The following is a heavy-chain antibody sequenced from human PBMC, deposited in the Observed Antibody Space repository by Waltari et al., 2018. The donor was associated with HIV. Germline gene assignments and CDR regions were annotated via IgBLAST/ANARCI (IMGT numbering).Heavy chain of an antibody. V-gene: IGHV1-24*01. CDR1: GYTLTELS. J-gene: IGHJ6*02. Sequence: QVQLVQSGAEVKKPGASVKVSCKVSGYTLTELSMHWVRQAPGKGLEWMGGFDPEDGETIYAQKFQGRVTMTEDTSTDTAYMELSSLRSEDTAVYYCATGEAVKQWLVRYYYYGMDVWGQGTTVTVSS. CDR3: ATGEAVKQWLVRYYYYGMDV. D-gene: IGHD6-19*01. CDR2: FDPEDGET.